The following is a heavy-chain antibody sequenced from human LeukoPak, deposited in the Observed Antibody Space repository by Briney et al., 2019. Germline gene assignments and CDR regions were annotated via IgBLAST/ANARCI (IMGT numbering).Heavy chain of an antibody. CDR1: GYSFTSYW. Sequence: GESLKISCKGSGYSFTSYWIGWLRQMPGKGLEWMGIIYPGDSDTRYSPSFQGQVTISADKSISTAYLQWSSLKASDTAMYYCARQFSCGGGSCYPYNFDYWGQGTLVTVSS. D-gene: IGHD2-15*01. V-gene: IGHV5-51*01. CDR2: IYPGDSDT. CDR3: ARQFSCGGGSCYPYNFDY. J-gene: IGHJ4*02.